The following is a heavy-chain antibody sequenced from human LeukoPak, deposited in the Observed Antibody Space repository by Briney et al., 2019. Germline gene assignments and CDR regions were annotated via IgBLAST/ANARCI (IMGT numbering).Heavy chain of an antibody. CDR2: IYHSGST. CDR1: GGSISSSNW. J-gene: IGHJ6*02. D-gene: IGHD6-13*01. CDR3: ATRFPIGARDSSSWYWHVLPLLGMDV. V-gene: IGHV4-4*02. Sequence: SETLSLTCAVSGGSISSSNWWSWVRQPPGKGLEWIGEIYHSGSTNYNPSLKSRVTISVDKSKNQFSLKLSSVTAADTAVYYCATRFPIGARDSSSWYWHVLPLLGMDVWGQGTTVTVSS.